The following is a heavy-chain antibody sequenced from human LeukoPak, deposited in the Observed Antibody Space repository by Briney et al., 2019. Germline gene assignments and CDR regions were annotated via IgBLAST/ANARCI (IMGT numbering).Heavy chain of an antibody. CDR1: GGSISSSSYY. CDR3: ARHVEVRSGYYFWFDP. CDR2: IYYRGST. Sequence: PSETLSPTCTVSGGSISSSSYYWGWIRQPPGKGLEWIGSIYYRGSTYYNPSLKSRVTISVDTSKNQLSLKLSSVTAADTAVYYCARHVEVRSGYYFWFDPWGQGTLVTVSS. J-gene: IGHJ5*02. V-gene: IGHV4-39*01. D-gene: IGHD3-3*01.